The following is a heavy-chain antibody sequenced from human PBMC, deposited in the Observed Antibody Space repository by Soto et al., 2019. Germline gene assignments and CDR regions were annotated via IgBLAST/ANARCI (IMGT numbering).Heavy chain of an antibody. CDR1: GFTVSSKY. J-gene: IGHJ6*02. V-gene: IGHV3-66*01. CDR2: IQSGGPT. CDR3: ARDDVLFYCCRCYGVPLSF. Sequence: PGGSLRLSCAASGFTVSSKYMSWVRQAPGEGLEWVSLIQSGGPTYYADSVKGRFTISRDTSENTLHLQMDSLRAEDTAVYDCARDDVLFYCCRCYGVPLSFWGQGSSVPAS. D-gene: IGHD2-15*01.